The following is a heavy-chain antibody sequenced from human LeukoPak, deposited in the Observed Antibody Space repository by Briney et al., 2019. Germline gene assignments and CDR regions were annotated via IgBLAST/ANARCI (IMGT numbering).Heavy chain of an antibody. CDR3: ARDLAGDRPAAMKHYYYSGMDV. D-gene: IGHD2-2*01. Sequence: GGSLRLSCAASGFTFSSYAMHWVRQAPGKGLEWVAVISYDGSNKYYADSVKGRFTISRDNSKNTLYLQINSLRAEDTAVYYCARDLAGDRPAAMKHYYYSGMDVWGQGTTVTVSS. V-gene: IGHV3-30-3*01. J-gene: IGHJ6*02. CDR1: GFTFSSYA. CDR2: ISYDGSNK.